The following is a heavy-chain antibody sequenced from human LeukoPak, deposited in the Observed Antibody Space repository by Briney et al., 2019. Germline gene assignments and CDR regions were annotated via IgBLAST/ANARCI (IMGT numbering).Heavy chain of an antibody. CDR1: GFTVSSNY. D-gene: IGHD3-3*01. Sequence: GGSLRLSCAASGFTVSSNYMSWVRQAPGKGLEWLSVIYSGGSTYYADSVKGRFTISRDNSENTLYLQMNSLRAEDTAVYYCTTRITIYGVVIPLLMDVWGKGTTVTVSS. CDR3: TTRITIYGVVIPLLMDV. CDR2: IYSGGST. V-gene: IGHV3-53*01. J-gene: IGHJ6*04.